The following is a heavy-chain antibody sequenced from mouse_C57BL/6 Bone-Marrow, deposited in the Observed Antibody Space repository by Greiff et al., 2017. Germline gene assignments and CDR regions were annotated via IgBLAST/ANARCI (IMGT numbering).Heavy chain of an antibody. J-gene: IGHJ2*01. Sequence: VQLQQSGAELAKPGASVKLSCKASGYTFTSYWMHWVKQRPGQGLEWIGYINPSSGYTKYNQKFKDKATLTADKSSSTAYMQLSSLTYEDSAVYYCAGGGTIYYYGSSSYFDYWGQGTTLTVSS. D-gene: IGHD1-1*01. CDR2: INPSSGYT. V-gene: IGHV1-7*01. CDR3: AGGGTIYYYGSSSYFDY. CDR1: GYTFTSYW.